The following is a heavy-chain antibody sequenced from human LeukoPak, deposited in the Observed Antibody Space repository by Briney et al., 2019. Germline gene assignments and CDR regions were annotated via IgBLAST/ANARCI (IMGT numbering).Heavy chain of an antibody. D-gene: IGHD3-10*01. CDR1: GYTFTSYD. J-gene: IGHJ4*02. Sequence: GASVKVSCKASGYTFTSYDINWVRQATGQGLEWMGWINPNSGGTNYAQKFQGRVTMTRDTSISTAYMELSRLRSDDTAVYYCARERFGESTPDYWGQGTLVTVSS. CDR3: ARERFGESTPDY. V-gene: IGHV1-2*02. CDR2: INPNSGGT.